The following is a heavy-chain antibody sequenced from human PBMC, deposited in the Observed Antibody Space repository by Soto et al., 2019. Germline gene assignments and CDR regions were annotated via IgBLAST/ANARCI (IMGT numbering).Heavy chain of an antibody. V-gene: IGHV1-46*01. CDR1: GYAFTSYY. D-gene: IGHD3-3*01. CDR2: INPSGGST. J-gene: IGHJ6*02. Sequence: ASVKVSCKASGYAFTSYYMHWVRQAPGQGLEWMGIINPSGGSTSYAQKFQGRVTMTRDTSTSTVYMELSSLRSEDTAVYYCACYDFWSGIGGYYYGMDVWGQGTTVTV. CDR3: ACYDFWSGIGGYYYGMDV.